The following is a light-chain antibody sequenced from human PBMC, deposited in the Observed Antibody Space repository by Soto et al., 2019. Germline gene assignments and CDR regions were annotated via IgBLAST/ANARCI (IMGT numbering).Light chain of an antibody. Sequence: QSVLTQPASVSGSPGQSITISCTGTSSDIGGYDYVSWYQHHPGKAPKFIIYGVTNRPSGVSHRFSGSKSANTASLTISGHQAEDEADYYCTSYTSSSTHVFVTGTKVTVL. CDR3: TSYTSSSTHV. J-gene: IGLJ1*01. CDR2: GVT. V-gene: IGLV2-14*01. CDR1: SSDIGGYDY.